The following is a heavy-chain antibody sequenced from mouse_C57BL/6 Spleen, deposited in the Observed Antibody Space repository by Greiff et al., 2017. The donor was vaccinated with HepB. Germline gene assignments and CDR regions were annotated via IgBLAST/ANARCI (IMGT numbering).Heavy chain of an antibody. CDR1: GYTFTSYG. CDR3: AREGLFITTVVATYYFDY. V-gene: IGHV1-81*01. CDR2: IYPRSGNT. D-gene: IGHD1-1*01. J-gene: IGHJ2*01. Sequence: VQLQQSGAELARPGASVKLSCKASGYTFTSYGISWVKQRTGQGLEWIGEIYPRSGNTYYNEKFKGKATLTADKSSSTAYMELRSLTSEDSAVYFCAREGLFITTVVATYYFDYWGQGTTLTVSS.